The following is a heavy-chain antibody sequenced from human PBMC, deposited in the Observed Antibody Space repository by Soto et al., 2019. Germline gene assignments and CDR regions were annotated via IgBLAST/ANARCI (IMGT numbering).Heavy chain of an antibody. CDR3: ARRGRITIFGVVINPPYYYGMDV. CDR1: GYTFTSYY. Sequence: XSVKVSCKASGYTFTSYYMHWVRQAPGQGLEWMGIINPSGGSTSYAQKFQGRVTMTRDTSTSTVYMELSSLRSEDTAVYYCARRGRITIFGVVINPPYYYGMDVWGQGTTVTVSS. V-gene: IGHV1-46*01. CDR2: INPSGGST. J-gene: IGHJ6*02. D-gene: IGHD3-3*01.